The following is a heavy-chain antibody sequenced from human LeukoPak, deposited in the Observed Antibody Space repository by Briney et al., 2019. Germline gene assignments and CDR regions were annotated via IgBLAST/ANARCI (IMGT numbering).Heavy chain of an antibody. Sequence: GGSLRLSCAASGFTFSSYAMSWVRQAPGKGLEWASAISGSGGSTYYADSVKGRFTISRDNAENSLYLQLNSLRAEDTAVYYCARDSLYDSSPYGMDVWGQGTTVTVSS. D-gene: IGHD3-22*01. J-gene: IGHJ6*02. V-gene: IGHV3-23*01. CDR1: GFTFSSYA. CDR3: ARDSLYDSSPYGMDV. CDR2: ISGSGGST.